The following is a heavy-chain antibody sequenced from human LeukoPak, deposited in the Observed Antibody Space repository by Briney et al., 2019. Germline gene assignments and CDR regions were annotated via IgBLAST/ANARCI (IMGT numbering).Heavy chain of an antibody. V-gene: IGHV4-4*07. CDR2: IYTSGST. CDR1: GGSISSYY. CDR3: ARDGGLFYSSSWYPLFDY. J-gene: IGHJ4*02. Sequence: SETLSLTCAVSGGSISSYYWSWIRQPAGKGLEWIGRIYTSGSTNYNPSLKSRVTMSVDTSKNQFSLKLSSVTAADTAVYYCARDGGLFYSSSWYPLFDYWGQGTLVTVSS. D-gene: IGHD6-13*01.